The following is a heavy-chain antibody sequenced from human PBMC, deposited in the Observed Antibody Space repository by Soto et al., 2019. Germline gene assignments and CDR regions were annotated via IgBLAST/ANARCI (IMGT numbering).Heavy chain of an antibody. D-gene: IGHD3-10*01. CDR2: INPNSGTT. CDR3: ARVARGVYYGMEV. Sequence: QVQLVQSGAEAKKPGASVKVSCKASGYTFTDYYMHWVRQATGQRLEWMGWINPNSGTTNYGQKFKGWVTMTRDTSIITVYVVVCRLRSDDTAVYYCARVARGVYYGMEVLGEWTTVTVSS. V-gene: IGHV1-2*04. J-gene: IGHJ6*04. CDR1: GYTFTDYY.